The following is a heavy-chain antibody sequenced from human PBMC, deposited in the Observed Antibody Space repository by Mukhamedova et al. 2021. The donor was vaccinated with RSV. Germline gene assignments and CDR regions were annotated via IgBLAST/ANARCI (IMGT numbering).Heavy chain of an antibody. CDR3: ARQANDRAWLDP. Sequence: IRQPPGKGLEWIGEINHSGRTTYNPSLKSRVLISVDTSKNQYYLKLSSVTAADTAVYYCARQANDRAWLDPWGQGTLVTVSS. CDR2: INHSGRT. D-gene: IGHD1-1*01. V-gene: IGHV4-34*01. J-gene: IGHJ5*02.